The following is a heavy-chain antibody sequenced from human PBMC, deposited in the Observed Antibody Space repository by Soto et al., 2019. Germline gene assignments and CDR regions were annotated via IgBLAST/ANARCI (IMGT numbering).Heavy chain of an antibody. CDR3: AHGSCTSADCYPNPYLDY. J-gene: IGHJ4*02. Sequence: SGPTLVNPTQTLTLTCTFSGFSLSTSAGGVGWIRQPPGKALEWLALIYWDGDERYSPSLKSRLTITKDTSKNQVVLTMTNMDPADTATYSCAHGSCTSADCYPNPYLDYWGQGILVTVSS. CDR2: IYWDGDE. CDR1: GFSLSTSAGG. V-gene: IGHV2-5*02. D-gene: IGHD2-2*01.